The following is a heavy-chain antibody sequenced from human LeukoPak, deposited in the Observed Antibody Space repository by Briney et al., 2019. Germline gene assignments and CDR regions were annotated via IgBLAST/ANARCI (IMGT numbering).Heavy chain of an antibody. D-gene: IGHD3-10*01. CDR3: ARDLERSGLDY. Sequence: GGSLRLSCAASGFTFSSYSMDWVRQAPGKGLEWVSYISSCSSTIYYADSVKGRFTISRDNSKNTLYLQMNSLRAEDTAVYYCARDLERSGLDYWGQGTLVTVSS. J-gene: IGHJ4*02. V-gene: IGHV3-48*01. CDR2: ISSCSSTI. CDR1: GFTFSSYS.